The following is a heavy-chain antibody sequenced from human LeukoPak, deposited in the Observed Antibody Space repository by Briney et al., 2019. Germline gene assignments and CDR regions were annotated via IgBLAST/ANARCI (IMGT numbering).Heavy chain of an antibody. J-gene: IGHJ4*02. Sequence: SETLSLTCTVSGGSISSGGYYWSWIRQHPGKGLEWIGYIYYSGSTYYNPSLKSRVTISVDTSKNQFSLKLSSVTAADTAVYYCARGLGVGSYELDFWGQGTLVTVSS. CDR1: GGSISSGGYY. V-gene: IGHV4-31*03. CDR3: ARGLGVGSYELDF. CDR2: IYYSGST. D-gene: IGHD1-26*01.